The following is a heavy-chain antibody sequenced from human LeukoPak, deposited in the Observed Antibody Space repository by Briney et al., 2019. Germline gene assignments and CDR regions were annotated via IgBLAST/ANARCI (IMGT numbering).Heavy chain of an antibody. V-gene: IGHV5-51*01. CDR3: ASPQYCSGGSCYYVFDI. CDR2: IYPGDSDT. Sequence: GESLKISCKGSGYSFTSYWIGWVRQMPGKGLEWMGIIYPGDSDTRYSPSFQGQVTISADKSISTAYLQWSSLKASDTAMYYCASPQYCSGGSCYYVFDIWGQGTMVTVSS. J-gene: IGHJ3*02. CDR1: GYSFTSYW. D-gene: IGHD2-15*01.